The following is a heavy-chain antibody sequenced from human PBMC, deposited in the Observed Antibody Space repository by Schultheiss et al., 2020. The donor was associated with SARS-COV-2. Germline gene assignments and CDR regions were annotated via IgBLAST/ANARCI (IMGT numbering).Heavy chain of an antibody. J-gene: IGHJ3*02. CDR2: IRSKAYGGTT. Sequence: GESLKISCAASGFTFSSYEMNWVRQAPGKGLEWVGFIRSKAYGGTTEYAASVKGRFTISRDDSKSIAYLQMNSLKTEDTAVYYCTRFLYDFWRTDAFDIWGQGTMVTVSS. CDR3: TRFLYDFWRTDAFDI. D-gene: IGHD3-3*01. CDR1: GFTFSSYE. V-gene: IGHV3-49*04.